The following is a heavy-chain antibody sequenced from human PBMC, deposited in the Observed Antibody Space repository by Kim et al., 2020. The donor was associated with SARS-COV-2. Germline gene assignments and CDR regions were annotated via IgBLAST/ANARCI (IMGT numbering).Heavy chain of an antibody. CDR3: ARVYDFWGGYFYYYYMVV. Sequence: ASVKVSCKASGYTFTSYDINWVRQATGQGLEWMGWMNPNSGNTGYAQKFQGRVTMTRNTSISTAYMELSSLRSEDTAVYYCARVYDFWGGYFYYYYMVVWGKGTTVTVSS. V-gene: IGHV1-8*01. J-gene: IGHJ6*03. CDR2: MNPNSGNT. CDR1: GYTFTSYD. D-gene: IGHD3-3*01.